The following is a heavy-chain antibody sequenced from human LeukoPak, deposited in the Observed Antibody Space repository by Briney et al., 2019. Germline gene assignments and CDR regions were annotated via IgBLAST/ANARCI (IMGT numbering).Heavy chain of an antibody. Sequence: SETLSLTCTVSGGSISSYYWSWIRQPPGKGLEWIGCIYYSGSTNYNPSLKSRVTMSVDTSKNQFSLKLTSVTAADTAVYYCARWNGYGWHDYWGQGILVTVSS. V-gene: IGHV4-59*12. CDR1: GGSISSYY. CDR2: IYYSGST. J-gene: IGHJ4*02. CDR3: ARWNGYGWHDY. D-gene: IGHD5-12*01.